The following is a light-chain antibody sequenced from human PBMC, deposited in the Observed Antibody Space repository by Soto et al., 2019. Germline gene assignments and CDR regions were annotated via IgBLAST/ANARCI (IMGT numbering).Light chain of an antibody. Sequence: QAVVTQPSSVSGAPGQRVTISCTGSRSNIGTGYDVHWYQQVPGTAPKVLIYGNTNRPSGVPDRFSGSKSGTSASLAITGLQAEDEADYYCQSYDSSLSGWVFGGGTKVTVL. CDR1: RSNIGTGYD. J-gene: IGLJ3*02. CDR3: QSYDSSLSGWV. CDR2: GNT. V-gene: IGLV1-40*01.